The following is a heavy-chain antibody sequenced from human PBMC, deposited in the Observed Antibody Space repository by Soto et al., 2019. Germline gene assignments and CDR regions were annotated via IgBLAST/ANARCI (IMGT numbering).Heavy chain of an antibody. J-gene: IGHJ6*02. CDR3: ARGSGSYKYTLYYYYYYVMDV. CDR1: GGTFSSYA. CDR2: IIPIFGTA. Sequence: ASVKVSCKASGGTFSSYAISWVRQAPGQGLEWMGGIIPIFGTANYAQKFQGRVTITADESTSTAYMELSSLRSEDTAVYYCARGSGSYKYTLYYYYYYVMDVWGQGTTVTVS. V-gene: IGHV1-69*13. D-gene: IGHD3-10*01.